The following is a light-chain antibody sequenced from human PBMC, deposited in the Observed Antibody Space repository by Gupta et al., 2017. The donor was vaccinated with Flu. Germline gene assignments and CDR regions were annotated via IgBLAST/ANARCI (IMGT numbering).Light chain of an antibody. J-gene: IGKJ2*02. Sequence: DIHMTQSPSTLSASVGDRVSITCRASQSISGWLAWYQQKPGKAPKLLIYKASSLESGVPSRFSGSGSGTEFTLTISSLQPDDFATYYCQQYNSYSEGTFGQGTKLEIK. CDR2: KAS. V-gene: IGKV1-5*03. CDR3: QQYNSYSEGT. CDR1: QSISGW.